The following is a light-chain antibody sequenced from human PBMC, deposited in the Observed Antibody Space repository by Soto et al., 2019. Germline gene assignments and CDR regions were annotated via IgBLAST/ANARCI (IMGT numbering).Light chain of an antibody. CDR2: GAS. J-gene: IGKJ5*01. CDR3: QQRSTWPT. CDR1: ETVATN. V-gene: IGKV3-15*01. Sequence: PGERATLSCWASETVATNLAWYQQKPGQAPRLLISGASTRAAGISDRFRGSGSGTEFTLTISSLRSEDFALYYCQQRSTWPTFGQGTRLEIK.